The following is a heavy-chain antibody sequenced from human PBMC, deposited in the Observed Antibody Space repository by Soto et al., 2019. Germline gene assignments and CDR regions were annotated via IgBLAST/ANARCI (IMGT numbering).Heavy chain of an antibody. D-gene: IGHD3-22*01. Sequence: QVQLVQSGAEVKKPGSSVKVSCKASGGTFSSYAISWVRQAPGQGLEWMGGIIPIFGTANYAQKFQCRVTIAADESTSTADMEVSSLRSEDTAVYYCASLYYYYDSSGYYCWGQGTLVTVSS. V-gene: IGHV1-69*01. CDR2: IIPIFGTA. CDR1: GGTFSSYA. J-gene: IGHJ4*02. CDR3: ASLYYYYDSSGYYC.